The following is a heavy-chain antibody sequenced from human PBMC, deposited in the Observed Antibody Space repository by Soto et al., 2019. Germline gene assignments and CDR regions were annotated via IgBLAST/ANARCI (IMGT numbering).Heavy chain of an antibody. CDR3: AKDLWGFCSGGMDV. CDR2: ISGSGGST. CDR1: GFTFSRYA. D-gene: IGHD2-15*01. V-gene: IGHV3-23*01. Sequence: EVQLLESGGGLVQPGGSLRLSCAASGFTFSRYAMSWVRQAPGKGLEWVSAISGSGGSTYYADYVKGRFTISRHNSKNKLYLQMNSVRAEDTAVYYCAKDLWGFCSGGMDVWGQATTVTVSS. J-gene: IGHJ6*02.